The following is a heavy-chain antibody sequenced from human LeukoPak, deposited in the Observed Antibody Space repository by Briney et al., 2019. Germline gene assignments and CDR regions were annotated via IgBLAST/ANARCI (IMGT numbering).Heavy chain of an antibody. D-gene: IGHD2-15*01. CDR1: GGSIGSSSYY. CDR3: ARNGLGEVATDY. Sequence: SETLSLTCTVSGGSIGSSSYYWGWIRQPPGKGLEWIGSIYHSGSTYYNPSLKSRVTISVDTSKNQFSLKLSSVTAADTAVYYCARNGLGEVATDYWGQGTLVTVSS. V-gene: IGHV4-39*07. J-gene: IGHJ4*02. CDR2: IYHSGST.